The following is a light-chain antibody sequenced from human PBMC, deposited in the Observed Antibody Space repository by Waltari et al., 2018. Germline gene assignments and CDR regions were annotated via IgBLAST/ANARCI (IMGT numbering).Light chain of an antibody. CDR2: ANN. J-gene: IGLJ3*02. Sequence: SVLTQPPSVSGAPGQRVTISCSGSRSHIGSHTVNWYQHLPGTAPRLLIFANNRRPSGVPDRVSASKSGTSASLAISGLQSGDEADYYCATWDDSLHGVVFGGGTKVTV. V-gene: IGLV1-44*01. CDR3: ATWDDSLHGVV. CDR1: RSHIGSHT.